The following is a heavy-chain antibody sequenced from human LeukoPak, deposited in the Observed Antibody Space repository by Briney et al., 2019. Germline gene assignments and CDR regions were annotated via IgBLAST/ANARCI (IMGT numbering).Heavy chain of an antibody. J-gene: IGHJ4*02. CDR3: AREGVTYQSLYRLDF. CDR1: GGTFSSYS. V-gene: IGHV1-69*04. Sequence: SVKVSCKASGGTFSSYSISWVRQAPGQGLEWMGRIIPILGIANYAQNFQGRVTINADTSASTAYMELSSLRSEDTAVYYCAREGVTYQSLYRLDFWGQGTLVTVSS. CDR2: IIPILGIA. D-gene: IGHD2-2*02.